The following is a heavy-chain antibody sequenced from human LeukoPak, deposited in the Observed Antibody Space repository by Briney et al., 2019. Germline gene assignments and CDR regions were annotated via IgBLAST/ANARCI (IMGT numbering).Heavy chain of an antibody. D-gene: IGHD3-3*01. CDR3: ARADFIDAGPYLIGP. CDR1: GYSFTDYY. V-gene: IGHV1-2*02. J-gene: IGHJ5*02. CDR2: INTKSGRT. Sequence: GASVKVSCTTSGYSFTDYYIHWVRQAPGQGLEWVGWINTKSGRTSSARKFQGRVTMTRDPSITTVYMDMAWLTSDDTAIYFCARADFIDAGPYLIGPWGQGTLVTVSS.